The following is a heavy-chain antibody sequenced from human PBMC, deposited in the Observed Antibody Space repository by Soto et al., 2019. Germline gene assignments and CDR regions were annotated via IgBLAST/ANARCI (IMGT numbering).Heavy chain of an antibody. J-gene: IGHJ3*02. CDR1: GYTFTSYD. V-gene: IGHV1-8*01. D-gene: IGHD3-9*01. CDR2: MNPNSGNT. Sequence: QVQLVQSGAEVKKPGASVKVSCKASGYTFTSYDINWVRQATGQGLEWMGWMNPNSGNTGYAQKFQGRVTMTRNTYISAAYMELNIVRSEDTAVYYCATLGRLRYFDWLLNHDAFDILGQGTMVTFSS. CDR3: ATLGRLRYFDWLLNHDAFDI.